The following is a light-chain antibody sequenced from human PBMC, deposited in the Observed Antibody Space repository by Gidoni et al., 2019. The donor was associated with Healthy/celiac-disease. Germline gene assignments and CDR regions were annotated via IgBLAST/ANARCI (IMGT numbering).Light chain of an antibody. CDR1: QSISSY. CDR2: AAS. Sequence: DIQMTQSPSSLSASVGDRVTITCRASQSISSYFTWYQQKPGKAPKLLIYAASSLQSGVPSRFSGSGSGTDFTLTISSLQPEDFATYYCQPSYSTPFTFGGGTKVEIK. J-gene: IGKJ4*01. CDR3: QPSYSTPFT. V-gene: IGKV1-39*01.